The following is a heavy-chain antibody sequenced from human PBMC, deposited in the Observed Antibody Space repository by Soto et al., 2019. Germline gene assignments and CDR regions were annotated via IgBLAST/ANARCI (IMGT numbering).Heavy chain of an antibody. CDR3: ARQDVLLWFGEYPGWFDP. D-gene: IGHD3-10*01. V-gene: IGHV4-59*08. Sequence: SETLSLTCTVSGGSISSYYWSWIRQPPGKGLEWIGYIYYSGSTNYNPSLKSRVTISVDTSKNHFSLKLNSVTAADTAVYYCARQDVLLWFGEYPGWFDPWGQGTLVTVSS. CDR2: IYYSGST. CDR1: GGSISSYY. J-gene: IGHJ5*02.